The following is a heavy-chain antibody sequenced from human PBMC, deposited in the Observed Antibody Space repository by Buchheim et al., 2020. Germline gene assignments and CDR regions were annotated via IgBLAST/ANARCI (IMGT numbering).Heavy chain of an antibody. Sequence: QVQLVQSGAEVKKPGASVKVSCKASGYTFSNYHINWVRQATGQGPEWMGWVHPHNGHTGYAQKFQGRVTMTRNTSISTAYMELSSLRSEDTAVYYCARSPRAVGGMDVWGQGTT. CDR1: GYTFSNYH. J-gene: IGHJ6*02. CDR2: VHPHNGHT. V-gene: IGHV1-8*01. CDR3: ARSPRAVGGMDV.